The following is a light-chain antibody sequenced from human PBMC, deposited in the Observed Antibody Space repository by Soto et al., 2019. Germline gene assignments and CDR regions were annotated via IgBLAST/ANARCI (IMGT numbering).Light chain of an antibody. J-gene: IGKJ2*01. CDR3: QHYNNWPYT. V-gene: IGKV3-15*01. Sequence: EIVMTQSPATLSVSPGERATLSCRASQSVSSNLAWYQQKPGQAPRFLIFHASTRATGIPARFSGSGSGTEFTLIISSLQSEDFAVYYCQHYNNWPYTFGQGTKLEIK. CDR2: HAS. CDR1: QSVSSN.